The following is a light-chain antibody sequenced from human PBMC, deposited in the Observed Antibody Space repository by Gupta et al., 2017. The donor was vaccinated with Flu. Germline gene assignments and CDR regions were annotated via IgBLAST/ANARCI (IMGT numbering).Light chain of an antibody. J-gene: IGLJ2*01. Sequence: QSVLTQPPSVSAAPGQKVTISCSGSSSNIGNNYVSWYQQLPGTAPKLLIYDNNKRPSGIPDRFSGSKSGTSATLGITGLQTGDEADYYCGTWDSSLSALVVFGGGTKRTVL. V-gene: IGLV1-51*01. CDR3: GTWDSSLSALVV. CDR1: SSNIGNNY. CDR2: DNN.